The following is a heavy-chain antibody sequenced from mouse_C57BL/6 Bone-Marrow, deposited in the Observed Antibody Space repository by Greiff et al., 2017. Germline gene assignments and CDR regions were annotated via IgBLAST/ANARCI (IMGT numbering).Heavy chain of an antibody. D-gene: IGHD4-1*01. CDR2: INPSTGGT. CDR3: ARSELGREFAY. Sequence: VQLQQSGPELVKPGASVKISCKASGYSFTGYYMNWVKQSSEKSLEWIGDINPSTGGTTYNQKFKAKATLTVDKSSSTAYMQLKSLTSEDSAVYYCARSELGREFAYWGQGTLVTVSA. J-gene: IGHJ3*01. V-gene: IGHV1-42*01. CDR1: GYSFTGYY.